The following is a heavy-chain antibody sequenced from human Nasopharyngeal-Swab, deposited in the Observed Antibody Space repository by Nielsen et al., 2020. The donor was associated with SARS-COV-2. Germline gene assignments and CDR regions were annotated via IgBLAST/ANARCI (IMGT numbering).Heavy chain of an antibody. D-gene: IGHD3-16*02. CDR2: IKQDGSEK. V-gene: IGHV3-7*01. J-gene: IGHJ4*02. Sequence: WGSLRLSCAASGFTFSSYCMSWGRQAPAQGLERVANIKQDGSEKYYVDSVKGRFTISRDNAKNSLYLQMNSLRAEATAVYYCARDDYVWGSYRYTTYFDYWGQGTLVTVSS. CDR3: ARDDYVWGSYRYTTYFDY. CDR1: GFTFSSYC.